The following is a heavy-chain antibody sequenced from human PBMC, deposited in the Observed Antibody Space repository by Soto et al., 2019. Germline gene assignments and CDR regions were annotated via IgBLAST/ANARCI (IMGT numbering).Heavy chain of an antibody. V-gene: IGHV1-69*12. J-gene: IGHJ3*02. Sequence: QVQLVQSGAEVKKPGSSVKVSCKASGGTFSSYAISWVRQAPGQGLEWMGGIIPIFGTANYAQKFQGRVTITADESTSTAYMELSSLRSEDTAVYYCARDPDYGGKQTDDAFDIWGQGTMVTVSS. CDR3: ARDPDYGGKQTDDAFDI. CDR2: IIPIFGTA. CDR1: GGTFSSYA. D-gene: IGHD4-17*01.